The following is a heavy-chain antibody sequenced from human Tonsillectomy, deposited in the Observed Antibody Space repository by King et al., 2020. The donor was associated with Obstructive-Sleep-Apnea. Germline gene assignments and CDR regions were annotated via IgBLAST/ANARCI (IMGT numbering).Heavy chain of an antibody. CDR3: ARGSTYYYDSSGYFHDAFDI. Sequence: LQLQESGPGLVKPSQTLSLTCTVSGGSISSGGYYWRWIRQHPGKGLEWIGYIYYSGSTYYNPSLKSRVTISVDTSKNQFSLKLSSVTAADTAVYYCARGSTYYYDSSGYFHDAFDIWGQGTMVTVSS. J-gene: IGHJ3*02. V-gene: IGHV4-31*03. CDR1: GGSISSGGYY. CDR2: IYYSGST. D-gene: IGHD3-22*01.